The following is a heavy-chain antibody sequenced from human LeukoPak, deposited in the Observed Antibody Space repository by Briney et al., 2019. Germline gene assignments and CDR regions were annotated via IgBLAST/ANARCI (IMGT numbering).Heavy chain of an antibody. Sequence: GGSLRLSCAASGFTFSSYEMNWVRQAPGKGLEWVSYISSSGSTIYYADSVKGRFTISRDNAKNSLYLQMNSLRAEDTAVYYCARVRLRCVDYWGQGTLVTGAS. CDR1: GFTFSSYE. V-gene: IGHV3-48*03. CDR2: ISSSGSTI. D-gene: IGHD4-17*01. CDR3: ARVRLRCVDY. J-gene: IGHJ4*02.